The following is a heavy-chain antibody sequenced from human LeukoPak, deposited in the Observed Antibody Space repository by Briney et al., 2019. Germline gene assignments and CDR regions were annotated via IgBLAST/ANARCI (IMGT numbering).Heavy chain of an antibody. CDR2: INGNGGST. D-gene: IGHD5-12*01. Sequence: GGSLRLSCAASGFTFEDYAMNWVRQVPGKGLEWVSGINGNGGSTGYADSVKGRFTISRDNAKNSVYLQVSSLRAEDTALYYCAREGAGYRGYDYDYFYAMDVWGQGTTVTVSS. J-gene: IGHJ6*02. V-gene: IGHV3-20*04. CDR1: GFTFEDYA. CDR3: AREGAGYRGYDYDYFYAMDV.